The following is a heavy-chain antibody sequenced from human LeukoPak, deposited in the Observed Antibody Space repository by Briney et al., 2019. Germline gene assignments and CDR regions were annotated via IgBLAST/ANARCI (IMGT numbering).Heavy chain of an antibody. CDR1: GGSFSGYY. Sequence: SETLSLTCAVYGGSFSGYYWSWIRQHPGKGLEWIGYIYYSGSTYYNPSLKSRVTISVDTSKNQFSLKLNSVTPEDTAVYYCARVSGYRIDYWGQGTLVTVSS. J-gene: IGHJ4*02. CDR3: ARVSGYRIDY. D-gene: IGHD3-3*01. V-gene: IGHV4-31*11. CDR2: IYYSGST.